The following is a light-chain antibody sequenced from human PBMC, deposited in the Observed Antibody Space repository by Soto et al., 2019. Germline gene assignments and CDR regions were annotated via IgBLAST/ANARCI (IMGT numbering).Light chain of an antibody. CDR3: QQAKSFPTT. Sequence: DIQMTQSPSSLSASVGDRVTITCRASQDIGNWMTWYQQKPGKAPKLLIYSASTLVRGVPSRFSGSGSGTEFTLTISGLQPEDSLTYYCQQAKSFPTTFGQGTRLEIK. CDR2: SAS. V-gene: IGKV1-12*01. CDR1: QDIGNW. J-gene: IGKJ5*01.